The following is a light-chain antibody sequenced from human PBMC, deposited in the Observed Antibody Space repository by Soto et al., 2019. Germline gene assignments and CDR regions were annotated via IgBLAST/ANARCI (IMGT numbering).Light chain of an antibody. CDR2: DTS. J-gene: IGKJ5*01. CDR3: QQYNNWPPIT. V-gene: IGKV3-15*01. Sequence: EIGMTQSPDTLSVSPGEGATLSWRASQSVSGNLAWYQQKPGQAPRLLIYDTSTRATGIPARFSGSGSGTEFTITISSLQSEDFAVYYCQQYNNWPPITFGQGTRLE. CDR1: QSVSGN.